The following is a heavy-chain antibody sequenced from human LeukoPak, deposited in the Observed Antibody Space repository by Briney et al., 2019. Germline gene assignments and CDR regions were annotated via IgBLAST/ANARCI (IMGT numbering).Heavy chain of an antibody. CDR3: ARVVTYYYDSSGYYYPLSHSSWFDP. D-gene: IGHD3-22*01. Sequence: SETLSLTCTVSGGSISSYYWSWIRQPPGKGLEWIGYIYYSGSTKNNPSLKSRVTISVDTSKNQFSLKLSSVTAADTAVYCCARVVTYYYDSSGYYYPLSHSSWFDPWGQGTLVTVSS. V-gene: IGHV4-59*12. CDR1: GGSISSYY. CDR2: IYYSGST. J-gene: IGHJ5*02.